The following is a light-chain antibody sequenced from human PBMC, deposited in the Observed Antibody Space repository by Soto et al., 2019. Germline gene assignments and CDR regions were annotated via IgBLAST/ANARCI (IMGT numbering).Light chain of an antibody. CDR2: GTS. J-gene: IGKJ1*01. CDR1: QSVNSN. Sequence: SPATLSLSPGERATLSCRASQSVNSNLAWYQQKAGQAPRLLIYGTSTRATGIPARFSGSGSGTDFTLTISSLQFEDFAVYYCQQYNNWPRTFGQGTRWIS. CDR3: QQYNNWPRT. V-gene: IGKV3-15*01.